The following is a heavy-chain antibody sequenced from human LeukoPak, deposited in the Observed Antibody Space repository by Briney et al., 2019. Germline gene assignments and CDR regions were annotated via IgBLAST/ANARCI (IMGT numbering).Heavy chain of an antibody. V-gene: IGHV3-15*01. J-gene: IGHJ4*02. D-gene: IGHD6-19*01. CDR1: GFTFSSYG. CDR3: TTVSSGWPDY. Sequence: GGSLRLSCAASGFTFSSYGMHWVRRAPGKGLEWVGRIKSKTDGGTTDYAAPVKGRFTISRDDSKNTLYLQMNSLKTEDTAVYYCTTVSSGWPDYWGQGTLVTVSS. CDR2: IKSKTDGGTT.